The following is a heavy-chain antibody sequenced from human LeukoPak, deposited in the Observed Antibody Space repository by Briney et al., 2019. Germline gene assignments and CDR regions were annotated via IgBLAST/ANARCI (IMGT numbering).Heavy chain of an antibody. Sequence: SETLSLTCAVSGGSISSSDWWSLVRQPPGRGLEWIGYIYRKENPNYNPSLKSRVTMSVDKSKNQFSLRLSSMTAADTAVYYCARGLSSSSWYNWFDPWGQGILVTVSS. CDR1: GGSISSSDW. CDR2: IYRKENP. V-gene: IGHV4-4*02. J-gene: IGHJ5*02. D-gene: IGHD6-13*01. CDR3: ARGLSSSSWYNWFDP.